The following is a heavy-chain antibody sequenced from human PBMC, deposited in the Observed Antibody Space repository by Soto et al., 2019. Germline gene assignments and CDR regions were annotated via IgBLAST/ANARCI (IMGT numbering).Heavy chain of an antibody. J-gene: IGHJ4*02. Sequence: GASVKVSCKASGYTFTSYAMHWVRQAPGQRLEWMGWINAGNGNTKYSQKFQGRVTITRDTSASTAYMELRSLRSDDAAVYYCARGFDYGDFDYWGQGTLVTVSS. CDR3: ARGFDYGDFDY. V-gene: IGHV1-3*01. D-gene: IGHD4-17*01. CDR2: INAGNGNT. CDR1: GYTFTSYA.